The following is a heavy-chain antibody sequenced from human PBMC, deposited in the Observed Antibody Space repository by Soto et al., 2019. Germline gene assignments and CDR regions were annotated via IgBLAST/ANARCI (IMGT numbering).Heavy chain of an antibody. CDR3: ARCGDYGDYVERTD. CDR1: GYTFTSYG. V-gene: IGHV1-18*01. J-gene: IGHJ4*02. D-gene: IGHD4-17*01. CDR2: IGAYNGNT. Sequence: ASVRVSCRASGYTFTSYGISWVRQAPGQGLEWMGWIGAYNGNTNYAQKLQGRVTMTTDTSTSTAYMELRSLRSDDTAVYYCARCGDYGDYVERTDWGQGTLVTVSS.